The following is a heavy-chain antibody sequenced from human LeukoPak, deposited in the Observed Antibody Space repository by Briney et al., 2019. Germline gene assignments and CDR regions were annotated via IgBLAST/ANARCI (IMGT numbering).Heavy chain of an antibody. V-gene: IGHV3-7*01. CDR3: AREYSSSSNYYGMDV. D-gene: IGHD6-6*01. J-gene: IGHJ6*02. Sequence: GGSLRLSCAVSGLNFRSFWMSWVRQAPGKGLEWVANIKQDETEKFYVDSVKGRFTISRDNAKNSLYLQMNSLRVEDSAVYYCAREYSSSSNYYGMDVWGQGTAVTVSS. CDR1: GLNFRSFW. CDR2: IKQDETEK.